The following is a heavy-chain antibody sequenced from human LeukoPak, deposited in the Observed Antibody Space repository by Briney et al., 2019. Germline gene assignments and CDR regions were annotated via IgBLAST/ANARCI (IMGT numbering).Heavy chain of an antibody. CDR2: IKEDGTKL. Sequence: PGGSLRLSCAASGFTFSSYAMTWVRQAPGKGLEWVATIKEDGTKLNYVGSVRGRFTISRDNARNSLFLQMNSLRAEDTAVYFCARDAAYSSFDYWGQGTLVTVSS. CDR1: GFTFSSYA. D-gene: IGHD4-11*01. J-gene: IGHJ4*02. CDR3: ARDAAYSSFDY. V-gene: IGHV3-7*05.